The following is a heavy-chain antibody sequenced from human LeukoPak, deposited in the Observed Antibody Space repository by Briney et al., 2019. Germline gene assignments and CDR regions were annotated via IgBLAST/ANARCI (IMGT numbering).Heavy chain of an antibody. Sequence: SGTLSLTCTVSGVSISTYYWSWIRQPPGKGLEWIGYISDSGDTNYNPSLKSRVTISLDTSKNQFSLKLSSVTAADTAVYYCASRYYFGSGSYRPYFDFWGQGTLVT. CDR3: ASRYYFGSGSYRPYFDF. CDR2: ISDSGDT. V-gene: IGHV4-59*08. CDR1: GVSISTYY. D-gene: IGHD3-10*01. J-gene: IGHJ4*02.